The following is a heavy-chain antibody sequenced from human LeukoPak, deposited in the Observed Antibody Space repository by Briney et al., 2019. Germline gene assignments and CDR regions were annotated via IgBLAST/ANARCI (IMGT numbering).Heavy chain of an antibody. V-gene: IGHV1-46*01. CDR3: ARDGMVVRPYNWFDP. CDR1: GYTFTSYY. J-gene: IGHJ5*02. CDR2: INPSGGST. Sequence: ASVKVSCKASGYTFTSYYMHWVRQAPGQGLEWMGIINPSGGSTSYAQKFQSRVTMTRDTSTSTVYMELSSLRSEDTAVYYCARDGMVVRPYNWFDPWGQGTLVTVSS. D-gene: IGHD4/OR15-4a*01.